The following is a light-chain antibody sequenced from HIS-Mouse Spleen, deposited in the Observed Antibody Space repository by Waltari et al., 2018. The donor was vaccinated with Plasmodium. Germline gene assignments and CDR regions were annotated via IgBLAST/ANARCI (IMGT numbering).Light chain of an antibody. CDR3: SSYAGSNNLV. CDR1: SSDVGGYNY. Sequence: QSALTQPPSASGSPGPSVTISCPATSSDVGGYNYVSWYQQHPGKAPKLMIYEVSKRPSGVPDRFSGSKSGNTASLTVSGLQAEDEADYYCSSYAGSNNLVFGGGTKLTVL. V-gene: IGLV2-8*01. J-gene: IGLJ2*01. CDR2: EVS.